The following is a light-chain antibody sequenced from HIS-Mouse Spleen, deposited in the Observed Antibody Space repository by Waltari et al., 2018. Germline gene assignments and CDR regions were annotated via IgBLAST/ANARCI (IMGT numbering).Light chain of an antibody. V-gene: IGLV2-23*01. CDR2: EGS. CDR1: SSDVGSYNL. Sequence: QSALTQPASVSGSPGQSITISCTGTSSDVGSYNLVSWYQQHPGKAPKLMIDEGSKRPSGVANRFSGSKSGNTASLTISGLQAEDEADYYCCSYAGSSTPVFGVGTKLTVL. CDR3: CSYAGSSTPV. J-gene: IGLJ3*02.